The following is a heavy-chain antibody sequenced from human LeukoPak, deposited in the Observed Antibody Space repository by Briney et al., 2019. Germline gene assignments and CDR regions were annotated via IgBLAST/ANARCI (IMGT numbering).Heavy chain of an antibody. CDR3: AREKSDYYYYYGMDV. Sequence: GGSLRLSCAASGFTFSSSAMSWVRQAPGKGLEWVANIKQDGSEKYYVDSVKGRFTISRDNAKNSLYLQMNSLRAEDTAVYYCAREKSDYYYYYGMDVWGQGTTVTVSS. CDR1: GFTFSSSA. V-gene: IGHV3-7*01. CDR2: IKQDGSEK. J-gene: IGHJ6*02.